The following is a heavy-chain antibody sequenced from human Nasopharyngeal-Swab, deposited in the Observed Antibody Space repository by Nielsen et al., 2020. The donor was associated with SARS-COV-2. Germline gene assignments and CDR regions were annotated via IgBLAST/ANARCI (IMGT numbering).Heavy chain of an antibody. J-gene: IGHJ6*02. V-gene: IGHV3-30*18. CDR2: ISYDGSNK. Sequence: GGSLRLSCAASGFTFNSYGMHWVRQAPGKGLEWVAVISYDGSNKYYADSVKGRFTISRDNSKNTLYLQMNSLRAEDTAVYYCANCGTTAYYGMDVWGQGTTVTVSS. D-gene: IGHD1-7*01. CDR3: ANCGTTAYYGMDV. CDR1: GFTFNSYG.